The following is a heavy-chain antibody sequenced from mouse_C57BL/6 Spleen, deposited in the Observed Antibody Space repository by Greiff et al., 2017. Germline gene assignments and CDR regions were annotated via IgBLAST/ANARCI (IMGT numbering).Heavy chain of an antibody. CDR3: ARDGPMDY. CDR2: IRSGSSTI. Sequence: EVKLMESGGGLVKPGGSLKLSCAASGFSFSDYGMHWVRQAPEKGLEWVAYIRSGSSTIYYADTVKGRFTISRDNAKNTLFLQMTSLRSEDTAMYYCARDGPMDYWGQGTSVTVSS. V-gene: IGHV5-17*01. J-gene: IGHJ4*01. D-gene: IGHD2-3*01. CDR1: GFSFSDYG.